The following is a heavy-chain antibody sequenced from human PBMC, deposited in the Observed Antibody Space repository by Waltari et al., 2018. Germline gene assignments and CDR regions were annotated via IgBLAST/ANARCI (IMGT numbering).Heavy chain of an antibody. CDR1: GGSISSGGYY. D-gene: IGHD3-22*01. CDR3: ARSGGSGYYYVNY. CDR2: LYYSWST. Sequence: QVQLQESGPGLVKPSQTLSLTCTVSGGSISSGGYYWSWIRQHPGKGLEWIGYLYYSWSTYDNPSRKSRVTISVDTSKNQFSPKLSSVTAADTAVYYCARSGGSGYYYVNYWGQGTLVTVSS. J-gene: IGHJ4*02. V-gene: IGHV4-31*03.